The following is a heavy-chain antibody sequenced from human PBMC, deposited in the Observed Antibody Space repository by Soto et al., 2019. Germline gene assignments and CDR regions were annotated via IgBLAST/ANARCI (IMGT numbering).Heavy chain of an antibody. Sequence: PGGSLRLSCAASGFTFSSYAMSWVRQAPGKGLEWVSAISGSGGSTYYADSVKGRFTISRDNSKNTLYLQMNSLRAEDTAVYYCAKAYDSSGYYFGSTKYYFDYWGQGTLVTVSS. D-gene: IGHD3-22*01. J-gene: IGHJ4*02. CDR3: AKAYDSSGYYFGSTKYYFDY. CDR1: GFTFSSYA. V-gene: IGHV3-23*01. CDR2: ISGSGGST.